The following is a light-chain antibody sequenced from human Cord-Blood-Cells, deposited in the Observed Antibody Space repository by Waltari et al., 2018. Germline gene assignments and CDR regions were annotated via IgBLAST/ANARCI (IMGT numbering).Light chain of an antibody. J-gene: IGLJ2*01. CDR2: DVS. CDR1: SSDVGGYNY. CDR3: SSYTSSSTLVV. V-gene: IGLV2-14*01. Sequence: QSALTQPASVSGSPGQSITLSCTGTSSDVGGYNYVSWYQQHPGKAPKLMIYDVSNRPSGFSNRFSGSKSGNTASLTISGLQAEDEADYYCSSYTSSSTLVVFGGGTKLTVL.